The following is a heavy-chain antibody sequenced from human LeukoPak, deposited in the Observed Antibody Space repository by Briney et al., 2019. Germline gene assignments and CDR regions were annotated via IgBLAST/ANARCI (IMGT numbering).Heavy chain of an antibody. Sequence: GGSLRLSCAASVFTFSRYSMNWVRQAPGKGLEWLSYITSSSSTMYYADSVKGRFTISRDNAKNSLYLQMNSLRAEDTAVYYCARDQPSGYCSGGTCYSFDCWGQGTLVTVSS. J-gene: IGHJ4*02. D-gene: IGHD2-15*01. CDR3: ARDQPSGYCSGGTCYSFDC. CDR1: VFTFSRYS. CDR2: ITSSSSTM. V-gene: IGHV3-48*01.